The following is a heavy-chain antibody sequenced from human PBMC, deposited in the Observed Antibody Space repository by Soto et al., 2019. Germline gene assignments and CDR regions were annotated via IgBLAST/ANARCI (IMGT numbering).Heavy chain of an antibody. J-gene: IGHJ4*02. CDR1: GFTFSPYS. D-gene: IGHD3-3*01. CDR3: ARDPSTIYVVVTPIDY. CDR2: ISSGGDTI. V-gene: IGHV3-48*02. Sequence: PGGSLRLSCAVSGFTFSPYSMNWVRQAPGKGLEWISYISSGGDTIYYADSVRGRFTVSRDNTKNSLYLQMDSLRDEDTAVYYCARDPSTIYVVVTPIDYWGQGTLVTVSS.